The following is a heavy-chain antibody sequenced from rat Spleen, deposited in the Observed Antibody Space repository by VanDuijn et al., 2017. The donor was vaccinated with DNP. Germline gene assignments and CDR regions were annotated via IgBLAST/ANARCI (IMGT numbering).Heavy chain of an antibody. D-gene: IGHD1-1*01. CDR1: GFTFSEYY. CDR2: ISYDGGST. V-gene: IGHV5-22*01. CDR3: ARPMDYYSGGFAH. J-gene: IGHJ3*01. Sequence: EVQLVESGGGLVQPGRSLKLSCAASGFTFSEYYMAWVRQAPTKGLEWVACISYDGGSTYNGDSVKGRFTISRDNAKSTLYLQMNSLRSEDMATYYCARPMDYYSGGFAHWGQGTLVTVSS.